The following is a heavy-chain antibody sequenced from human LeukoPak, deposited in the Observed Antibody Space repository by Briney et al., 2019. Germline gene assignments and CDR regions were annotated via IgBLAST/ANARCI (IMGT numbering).Heavy chain of an antibody. J-gene: IGHJ5*02. CDR3: ARDQVITGCWFDP. Sequence: SETLSLTCAVYGGSFSGYYWSWIRQPPGKGLEWIGEINHSGSTNYNPSLKSRVTISVDTSKNQFSLKLSSVTAADTAVYYCARDQVITGCWFDPWGQGTLVTVSS. D-gene: IGHD1-14*01. V-gene: IGHV4-34*01. CDR2: INHSGST. CDR1: GGSFSGYY.